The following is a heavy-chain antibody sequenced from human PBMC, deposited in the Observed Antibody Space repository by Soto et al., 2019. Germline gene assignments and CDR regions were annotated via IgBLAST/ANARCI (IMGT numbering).Heavy chain of an antibody. CDR2: TSYDGSNS. Sequence: GGSLRLSCVASGFTFSSYGMHWVRQAPGKGLEWVAVTSYDGSNSYYADSVKGRFTISRDNSKNTLYLQMNRLRAGDTAVYFCAKDYDIVVGAPGQSRDDYHYNGMDVWGQGTTVTVSS. CDR1: GFTFSSYG. V-gene: IGHV3-30*18. CDR3: AKDYDIVVGAPGQSRDDYHYNGMDV. D-gene: IGHD2-15*01. J-gene: IGHJ6*02.